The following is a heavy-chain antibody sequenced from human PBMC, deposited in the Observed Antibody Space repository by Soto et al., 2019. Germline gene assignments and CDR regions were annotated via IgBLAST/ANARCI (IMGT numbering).Heavy chain of an antibody. CDR3: AKGHDYRLRSPCGY. V-gene: IGHV3-23*01. CDR1: GFTFRSDA. J-gene: IGHJ4*02. D-gene: IGHD4-17*01. Sequence: GGSLRLSCAASGFTFRSDAMSWVRQAPGKGLEWVSAISGSGGSTYYADSVKGRFTISKDNSKNTLYLQMNSLRAEDTAVYYCAKGHDYRLRSPCGYWGQGTLVTVSS. CDR2: ISGSGGST.